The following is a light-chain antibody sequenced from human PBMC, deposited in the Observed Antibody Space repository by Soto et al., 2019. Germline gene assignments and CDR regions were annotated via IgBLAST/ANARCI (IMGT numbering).Light chain of an antibody. J-gene: IGKJ2*01. CDR3: QHTHSPPYS. CDR2: AAS. CDR1: QNILTY. V-gene: IGKV1-39*01. Sequence: DIQMTQSPDSLSASVGDRVTITCRSSQNILTYLNWYQQKPGKAPNLLVYAASTLQSGVPSRFSGSLSGTDFTITITTLQPEDFATYYGQHTHSPPYSLGQGTKPEI.